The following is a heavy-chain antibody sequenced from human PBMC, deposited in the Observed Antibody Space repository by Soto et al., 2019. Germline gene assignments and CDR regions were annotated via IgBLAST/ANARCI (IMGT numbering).Heavy chain of an antibody. CDR2: IIPILGIA. CDR3: ARGHGYCSSTSCPNWFDP. Sequence: SVKVSFKASGGTFSSYTISWVRQAPGQGLEWMGRIIPILGIANYAQKFQGRVTITADKSTSTAYMELSSLRSEDTAVYYCARGHGYCSSTSCPNWFDPWGQGTLVTVSS. J-gene: IGHJ5*02. CDR1: GGTFSSYT. V-gene: IGHV1-69*02. D-gene: IGHD2-2*03.